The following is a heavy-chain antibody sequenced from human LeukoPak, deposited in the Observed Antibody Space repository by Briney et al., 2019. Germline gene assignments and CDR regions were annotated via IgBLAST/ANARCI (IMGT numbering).Heavy chain of an antibody. Sequence: SETLSLTCTASGGSISSGGYYWSWIRQHPGKGLEWIGYIYYSGSTHYNPSLKSRVTISVDTSKNQFSLKLSSVTAADTAVYYCARATYYYDSSGYFHIDYWGQGTLVTVSS. CDR3: ARATYYYDSSGYFHIDY. CDR1: GGSISSGGYY. V-gene: IGHV4-31*03. D-gene: IGHD3-22*01. CDR2: IYYSGST. J-gene: IGHJ4*02.